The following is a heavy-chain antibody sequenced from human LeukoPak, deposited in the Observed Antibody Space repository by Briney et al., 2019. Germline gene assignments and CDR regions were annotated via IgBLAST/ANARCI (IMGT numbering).Heavy chain of an antibody. J-gene: IGHJ3*02. CDR3: ARVGPLDDFWSGYYGRDAFDI. CDR1: GGSISSSNW. V-gene: IGHV4-4*02. CDR2: IYHSGST. D-gene: IGHD3-3*01. Sequence: SETLPLTCAVSGGSISSSNWWSWVRQPPGKGLEWIGEIYHSGSTNYNPSLKSRVTISVDKSKNQLSLKLSSVTAADTAVYYCARVGPLDDFWSGYYGRDAFDIWGQGTMVTVSS.